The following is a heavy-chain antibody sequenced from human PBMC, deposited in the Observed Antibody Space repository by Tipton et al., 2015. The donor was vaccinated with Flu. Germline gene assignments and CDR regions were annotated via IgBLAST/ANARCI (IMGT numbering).Heavy chain of an antibody. V-gene: IGHV3-33*08. D-gene: IGHD4-17*01. J-gene: IGHJ4*02. CDR1: GFTFSSFG. CDR3: AREESYGDPYNSDY. Sequence: SLRLSCVASGFTFSSFGMHWVRQAPGKGLERVAVIWYDGSEKYYADSVKGRFTISRDNSNNTLYLQMNSLRAEDTAVYYCAREESYGDPYNSDYWGQGTLVTVSS. CDR2: IWYDGSEK.